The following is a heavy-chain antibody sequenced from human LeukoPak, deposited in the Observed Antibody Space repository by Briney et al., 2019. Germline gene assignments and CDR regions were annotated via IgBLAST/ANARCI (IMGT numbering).Heavy chain of an antibody. D-gene: IGHD3-10*01. CDR2: ISYDGSNK. CDR1: GFTFSSYG. CDR3: AKDIIWFGEIDAFDI. Sequence: PGGSLRLSCAASGFTFSSYGMHWVRQAPGKGLEWVAVISYDGSNKYYADSVKGRFTISRDNSKNTLYLQMNSLRAEDTAVYYCAKDIIWFGEIDAFDIWGQGTMVTVSS. V-gene: IGHV3-30*18. J-gene: IGHJ3*02.